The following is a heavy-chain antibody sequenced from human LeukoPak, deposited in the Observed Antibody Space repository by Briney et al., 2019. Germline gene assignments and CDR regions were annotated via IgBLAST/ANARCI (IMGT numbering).Heavy chain of an antibody. V-gene: IGHV3-48*03. CDR3: ARATVGFDY. D-gene: IGHD3-3*01. CDR2: ISSSGSGI. J-gene: IGHJ4*02. CDR1: GFTFSSYE. Sequence: PGGSLRLSCAASGFTFSSYEMNWVRQAPGKGLEWVSYISSSGSGIYYADSVKGRFTISRDNAKNSQYLQMNSLRAEDTAVYYCARATVGFDYWGQGTLVTVSS.